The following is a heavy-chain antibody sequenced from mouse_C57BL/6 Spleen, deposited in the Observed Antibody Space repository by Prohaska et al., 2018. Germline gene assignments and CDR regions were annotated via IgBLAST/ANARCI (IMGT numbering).Heavy chain of an antibody. CDR1: GYTFTSYW. Sequence: QVQLQQPGAELVRPGSSVKLSCKASGYTFTSYWMHWVKQRPIQGLEWIGNIDPSDSETHYNQKFKDKARLTVDKSSSTAYMQLSSLTSEGAAVYYCARGTAQGTGFAYWGQGTLVTVSA. CDR3: ARGTAQGTGFAY. J-gene: IGHJ3*01. V-gene: IGHV1-52*01. D-gene: IGHD3-2*02. CDR2: IDPSDSET.